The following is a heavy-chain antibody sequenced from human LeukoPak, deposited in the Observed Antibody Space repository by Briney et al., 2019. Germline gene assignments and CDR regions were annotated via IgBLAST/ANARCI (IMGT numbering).Heavy chain of an antibody. J-gene: IGHJ4*02. CDR3: ARQGFYGSGNRPFDY. CDR1: GYSFSSYW. CDR2: IYPGDSDT. D-gene: IGHD3-10*01. V-gene: IGHV5-51*01. Sequence: GESLKISFKGSGYSFSSYWIGWVRPMPGKGLDWIGIIYPGDSDTRYSPSFQGQVAISADKSISTAYLQWSSLQASDTATYYCARQGFYGSGNRPFDYWGQGTLVTVSS.